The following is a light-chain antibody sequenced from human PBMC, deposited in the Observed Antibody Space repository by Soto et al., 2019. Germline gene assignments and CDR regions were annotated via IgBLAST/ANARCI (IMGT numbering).Light chain of an antibody. V-gene: IGKV3-15*01. CDR3: QQYNNWPPKVT. CDR2: GAS. J-gene: IGKJ5*01. CDR1: QSVSSY. Sequence: EIVLTQSPATLSLSPGERATLSCMASQSVSSYLAWYQQKPGQAPRLLIYGASTRATGIPARFSGSGSGTEFTLTISSLQSEDFAVYYCQQYNNWPPKVTFGQGTRLEIK.